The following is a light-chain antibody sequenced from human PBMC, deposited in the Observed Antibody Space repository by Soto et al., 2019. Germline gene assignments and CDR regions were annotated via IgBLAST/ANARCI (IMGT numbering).Light chain of an antibody. CDR3: SSYTRSSTYV. CDR2: EVS. V-gene: IGLV2-14*01. J-gene: IGLJ1*01. Sequence: QSALTQPASLSGSPGQSITISCTGTSSDIGAYDYVSWFQQHPGKAPKLMIYEVSNRPSGVSNRFSGSKSGNTASLTISGLQAGDEADYYCSSYTRSSTYVFGTGTKLTVL. CDR1: SSDIGAYDY.